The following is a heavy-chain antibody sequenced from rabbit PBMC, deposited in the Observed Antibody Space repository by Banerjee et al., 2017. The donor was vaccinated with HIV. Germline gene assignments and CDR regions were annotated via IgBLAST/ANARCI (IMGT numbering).Heavy chain of an antibody. CDR1: GFTLSSYY. V-gene: IGHV1S7*01. J-gene: IGHJ4*01. D-gene: IGHD4-1*01. CDR3: VREVAAKFSL. CDR2: FVPVFGNT. Sequence: QLEESGGGLVQPGGSLKLSCKASGFTLSSYYMNWVRQAPGKGLDWIVYFVPVFGNTSYASWVNGRFTISSPNAKNTLFLLLNSLTATDTATYFCVREVAAKFSLWGPGTLVTVS.